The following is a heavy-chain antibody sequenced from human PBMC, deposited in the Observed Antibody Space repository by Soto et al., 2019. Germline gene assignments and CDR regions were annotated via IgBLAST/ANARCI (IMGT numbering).Heavy chain of an antibody. CDR2: IYHTGST. V-gene: IGHV4-30-2*01. CDR3: ARAVTPYFGTWFDP. J-gene: IGHJ5*02. D-gene: IGHD3-10*01. Sequence: TLSITCAVSGGSISRGGYSCSCIRQPPGKGLEWIVYIYHTGSTSYNPSLKSRVSMSVDKAKNQFSLKLSSVTAADMAVYYCARAVTPYFGTWFDPWGQGTLVTVSS. CDR1: GGSISRGGYS.